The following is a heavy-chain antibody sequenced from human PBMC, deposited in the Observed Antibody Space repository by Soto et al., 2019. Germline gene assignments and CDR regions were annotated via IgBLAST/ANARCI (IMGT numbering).Heavy chain of an antibody. D-gene: IGHD3-10*01. Sequence: GGSLRLSCAASGFTFSSYAMSWVRQAPGKGLEWVSTILAGGDSTYYADSVKGRFTISRDNLKNMLYVQMDSLRVEDTAVYFCAKRGSGSYYQDNRFDPWGQGTLVTVSS. J-gene: IGHJ5*02. CDR3: AKRGSGSYYQDNRFDP. V-gene: IGHV3-23*01. CDR1: GFTFSSYA. CDR2: ILAGGDST.